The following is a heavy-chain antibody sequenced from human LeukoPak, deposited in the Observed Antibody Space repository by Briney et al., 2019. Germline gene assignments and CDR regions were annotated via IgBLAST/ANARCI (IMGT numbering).Heavy chain of an antibody. CDR2: TYYRSKWYN. J-gene: IGHJ4*02. CDR1: GDSVSSNSAA. CDR3: ARESLPRYDFCSGYYLVDY. Sequence: SQTLSLTCAISGDSVSSNSAAWNWIRQSASRGLEWLGRTYYRSKWYNDYAVSVKSRITINPDTSKNQFSLQLNSVTPEDTAVYYCARESLPRYDFCSGYYLVDYWGQGTLVTVSS. D-gene: IGHD3-3*01. V-gene: IGHV6-1*01.